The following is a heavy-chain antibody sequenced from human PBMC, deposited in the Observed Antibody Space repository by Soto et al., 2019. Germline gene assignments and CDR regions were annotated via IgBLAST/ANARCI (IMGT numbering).Heavy chain of an antibody. CDR1: GFTFSSYS. Sequence: LRLSCAASGFTFSSYSMNWVRQAPGKGLEWVSSISSSSSYIYYADSVKGRFTISRDNAKNSLYLQMNSLKTEDTAVYYCARVRVDTPMVDYWGQGTLVTVSS. V-gene: IGHV3-21*04. CDR2: ISSSSSYI. D-gene: IGHD5-18*01. CDR3: ARVRVDTPMVDY. J-gene: IGHJ4*02.